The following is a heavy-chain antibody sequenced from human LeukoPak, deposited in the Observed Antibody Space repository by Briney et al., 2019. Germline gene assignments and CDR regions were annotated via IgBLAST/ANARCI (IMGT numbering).Heavy chain of an antibody. D-gene: IGHD3-22*01. CDR1: GYTLTELS. J-gene: IGHJ3*02. CDR3: ARDRVIVVVNNGRETFDI. CDR2: FDPEDGET. V-gene: IGHV1-24*01. Sequence: ASVKVSCKVSGYTLTELSMHWVRQAPGKGLEWMGGFDPEDGETIYAQKFQGRVTMTEDTSTDTAYMELSSLRSDDTAVYYCARDRVIVVVNNGRETFDIWGQGTMVTVSS.